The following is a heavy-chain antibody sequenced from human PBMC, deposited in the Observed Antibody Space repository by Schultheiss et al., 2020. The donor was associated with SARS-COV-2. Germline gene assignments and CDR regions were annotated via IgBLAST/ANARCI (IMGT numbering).Heavy chain of an antibody. CDR3: ARDSSGWTHYYYYGMDV. CDR2: INHSGSA. CDR1: GGSFSGYY. Sequence: SETLSLTCAVYGGSFSGYYWTWIRQPPGKGLEWIGEINHSGSANYNPSLKSRVTILVDTSKNQFSLKLSSVTAADTAVYYCARDSSGWTHYYYYGMDVWGQGTTVTVSS. D-gene: IGHD6-19*01. V-gene: IGHV4-34*09. J-gene: IGHJ6*02.